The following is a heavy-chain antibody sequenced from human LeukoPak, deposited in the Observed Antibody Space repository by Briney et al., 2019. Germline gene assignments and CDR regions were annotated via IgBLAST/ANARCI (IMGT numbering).Heavy chain of an antibody. J-gene: IGHJ4*02. Sequence: ASVKVSCKASGYTFTSYYMHRVRQAPGQGLEWMGIINPSGGSTSYAQKFQGRVTMTRDTSTSTVYMELSSLRSEDTAVYYCARDSIRNNALDYWGQGTLVTVSS. V-gene: IGHV1-46*01. CDR3: ARDSIRNNALDY. D-gene: IGHD1/OR15-1a*01. CDR1: GYTFTSYY. CDR2: INPSGGST.